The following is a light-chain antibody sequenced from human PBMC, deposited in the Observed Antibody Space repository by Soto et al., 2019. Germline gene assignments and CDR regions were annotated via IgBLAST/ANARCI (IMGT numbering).Light chain of an antibody. J-gene: IGKJ1*01. Sequence: EIVLKQSPGNLSLSPSERATTDLRASQGVRSNLAWYQQKPGQAPRLLIYGASTRATGVPARFSGSGSGTEFTLTISSLQSEDFAVYYCQQYNNWPPTFGQGTKVDIK. CDR3: QQYNNWPPT. CDR1: QGVRSN. V-gene: IGKV3-15*01. CDR2: GAS.